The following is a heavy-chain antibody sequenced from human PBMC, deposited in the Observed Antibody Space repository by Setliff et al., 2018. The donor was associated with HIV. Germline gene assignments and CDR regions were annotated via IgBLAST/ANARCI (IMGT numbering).Heavy chain of an antibody. D-gene: IGHD2-2*01. CDR2: IDWDEDK. V-gene: IGHV2-70*04. CDR3: ARTFCSSTSCYENFDY. CDR1: GGSMSNYY. Sequence: TLSLTCTVSGGSMSNYYWSWIRQPPGKALEWLARIDWDEDKFYSTSLKTRLTISKDTSKSQVVLTMTNMDPVDTATYYCARTFCSSTSCYENFDYWGQGTLVTVSS. J-gene: IGHJ4*02.